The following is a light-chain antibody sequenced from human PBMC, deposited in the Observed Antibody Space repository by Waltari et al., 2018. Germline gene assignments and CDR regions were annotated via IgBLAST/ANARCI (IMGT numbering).Light chain of an antibody. CDR3: QQANSFPWT. Sequence: DIQMTQSPSSVSASVGDRVTITCRASQGIISWLAWYQQKPGKAHKLLIYAASSLQSGVPSRFSGSGSGTDFTLTISSLQPADFATYYCQQANSFPWTFGQGTKVEIK. V-gene: IGKV1-12*01. CDR2: AAS. CDR1: QGIISW. J-gene: IGKJ1*01.